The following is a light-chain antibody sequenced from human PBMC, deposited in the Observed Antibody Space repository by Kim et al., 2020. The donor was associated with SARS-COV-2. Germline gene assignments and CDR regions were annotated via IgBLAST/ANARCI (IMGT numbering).Light chain of an antibody. CDR3: QQSDISPYT. J-gene: IGKJ2*01. V-gene: IGKV1-39*01. CDR1: RSIGNH. CDR2: AAS. Sequence: DIQMTQSPSSLSASVGDRVTITCRASRSIGNHLNWYQQRPGKAPNLLIYAASNLQTGVSSRFSGSESGTEFTLSIRNLQPEDSATYYCQQSDISPYTFGQGTKLEI.